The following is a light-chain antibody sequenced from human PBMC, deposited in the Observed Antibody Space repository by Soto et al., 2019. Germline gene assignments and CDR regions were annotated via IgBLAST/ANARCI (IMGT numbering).Light chain of an antibody. CDR1: TGAVPSAYH. CDR3: LLYYGAAWV. Sequence: QTVVTHEPSLTVSQGGTVTLTCASSTGAVPSAYHPNWFQQKPGQAPRALIYSTSIKHSWTPARFSGSLLGGKAALTLSGFQPEDEAEYYCLLYYGAAWVFGGGTKLTVL. V-gene: IGLV7-43*01. J-gene: IGLJ3*02. CDR2: STS.